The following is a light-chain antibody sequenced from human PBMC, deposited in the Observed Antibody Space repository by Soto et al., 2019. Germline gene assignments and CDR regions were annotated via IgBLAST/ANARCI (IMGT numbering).Light chain of an antibody. CDR1: QSVSSN. V-gene: IGKV3-15*01. CDR3: QQYAKAPLT. J-gene: IGKJ1*01. Sequence: EIVMTQSPATLSVSPGERATLSCRASQSVSSNLAWYQQKPGQAPRLLIYGASTRATGIPARFSGSGSGTEFTLTISGLEPEDFAVYYCQQYAKAPLTFGQGTKVDNK. CDR2: GAS.